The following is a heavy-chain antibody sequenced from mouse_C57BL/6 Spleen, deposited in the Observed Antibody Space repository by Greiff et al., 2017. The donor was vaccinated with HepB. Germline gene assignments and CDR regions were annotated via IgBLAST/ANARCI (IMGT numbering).Heavy chain of an antibody. Sequence: DVKLVESGPGLAKPSQTLSLTCSVTGYSITSDYWNWIRKFPGNKLEYMGYISYSGSTYYNPSLKSRISITRDTSKNQYYLQLNSVTTEDTATYYCARRRGSSRDWYFDVWGTGTTVTVSS. CDR2: ISYSGST. D-gene: IGHD1-1*01. CDR3: ARRRGSSRDWYFDV. CDR1: GYSITSDY. J-gene: IGHJ1*03. V-gene: IGHV3-8*01.